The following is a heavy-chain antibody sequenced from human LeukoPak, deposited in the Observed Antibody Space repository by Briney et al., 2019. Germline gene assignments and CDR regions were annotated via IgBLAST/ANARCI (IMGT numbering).Heavy chain of an antibody. CDR3: ARHVGIHLWSLYFDY. CDR2: IYSSGST. CDR1: GGSFSGYY. V-gene: IGHV4-59*08. Sequence: SETLSLTCAVYGGSFSGYYWSWIRQPPGKGLEWIEYIYSSGSTDYNPSLKSRATISLDTSNHQFSLKLTSVTAADTAVYYCARHVGIHLWSLYFDYWGQGSLVTISS. D-gene: IGHD5-18*01. J-gene: IGHJ4*02.